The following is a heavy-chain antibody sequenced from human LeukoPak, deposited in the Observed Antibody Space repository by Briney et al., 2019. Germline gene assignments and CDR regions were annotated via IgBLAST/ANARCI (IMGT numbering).Heavy chain of an antibody. J-gene: IGHJ4*02. CDR3: ARELRDPTYYYGSGSYGFGSPFDY. CDR2: IKQDGSEK. Sequence: GGSLRLSCAASGFTFSSYWMSWVRQAPGKGLEWVANIKQDGSEKYYVDSVKGRFTISRDNAKNSLYLQMNSLRAEDTAVYYCARELRDPTYYYGSGSYGFGSPFDYWGQGTLVTVSS. V-gene: IGHV3-7*01. D-gene: IGHD3-10*01. CDR1: GFTFSSYW.